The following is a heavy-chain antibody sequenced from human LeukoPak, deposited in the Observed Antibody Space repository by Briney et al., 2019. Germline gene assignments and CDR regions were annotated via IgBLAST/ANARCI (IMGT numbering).Heavy chain of an antibody. V-gene: IGHV1-2*02. CDR3: ARVFQGYVVVVAEGTFDI. D-gene: IGHD2-15*01. CDR1: GYIFTHYY. CDR2: INPKTGDT. Sequence: GASVKVSCKASGYIFTHYYIHWMRQAPGQGLEWMGWINPKTGDTNFAKRFQGRVTMTRDTSISTAYMELSRLRSDDTAVYYCARVFQGYVVVVAEGTFDIWGQGTMVTVSS. J-gene: IGHJ3*02.